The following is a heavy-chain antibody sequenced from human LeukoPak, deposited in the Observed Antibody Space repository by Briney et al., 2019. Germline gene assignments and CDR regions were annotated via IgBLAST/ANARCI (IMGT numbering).Heavy chain of an antibody. CDR2: IDYSGST. V-gene: IGHV4-59*01. D-gene: IGHD1-26*01. Sequence: PSETLSLTCTVSGGSISSYYWSWIRQPPGKGLDWIGYIDYSGSTNYNPSLKSRVTISVDTSKNQFSLSLGSVIAADTAVYYCARSGPSGSYYNWFDPWGQGTLATVSS. J-gene: IGHJ5*02. CDR3: ARSGPSGSYYNWFDP. CDR1: GGSISSYY.